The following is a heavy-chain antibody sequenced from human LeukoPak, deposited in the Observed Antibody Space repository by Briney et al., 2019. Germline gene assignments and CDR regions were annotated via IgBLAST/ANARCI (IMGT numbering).Heavy chain of an antibody. Sequence: ASVKVSCKASGYTFTSYGISWVRQAPGQGLEWMGWISAYNGNTNYAQKLQGRVTMTTDTSTSTAYMELRSLRSDDTAVYYCARDLGYSYGPGVNYFDYWGQGTLVTVSS. D-gene: IGHD5-18*01. CDR3: ARDLGYSYGPGVNYFDY. V-gene: IGHV1-18*01. CDR1: GYTFTSYG. CDR2: ISAYNGNT. J-gene: IGHJ4*02.